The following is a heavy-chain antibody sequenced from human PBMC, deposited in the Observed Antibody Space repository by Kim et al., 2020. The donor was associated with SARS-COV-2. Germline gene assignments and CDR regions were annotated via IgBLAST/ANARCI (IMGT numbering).Heavy chain of an antibody. J-gene: IGHJ4*02. D-gene: IGHD3-22*01. V-gene: IGHV1-3*01. Sequence: YSRKHQGRFTMARAQSASTIYMELSSLRSEDTAVYYCAREGHSSGSLGFDFWGQGTLVTVSS. CDR3: AREGHSSGSLGFDF.